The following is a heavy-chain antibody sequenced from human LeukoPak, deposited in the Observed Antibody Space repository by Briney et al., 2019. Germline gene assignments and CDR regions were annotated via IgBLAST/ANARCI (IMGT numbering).Heavy chain of an antibody. Sequence: PGGSLRLSCAVSGLSLSNYGMHWVRQAPGKGLEWVAALLYDGNTKHYADSVKGRFTISRDISKNTFYLQMNSLTAEDTAVYYCPRDHRLEIQSYYVDVWGKGTTVAVSS. CDR2: LLYDGNTK. V-gene: IGHV3-33*01. J-gene: IGHJ6*03. CDR3: PRDHRLEIQSYYVDV. CDR1: GLSLSNYG. D-gene: IGHD1-14*01.